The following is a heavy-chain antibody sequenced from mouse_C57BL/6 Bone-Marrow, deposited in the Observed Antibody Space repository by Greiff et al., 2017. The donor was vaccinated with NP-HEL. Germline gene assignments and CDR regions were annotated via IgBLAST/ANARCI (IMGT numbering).Heavy chain of an antibody. J-gene: IGHJ2*01. CDR1: GYTFTSYW. Sequence: VQLQQPGAELVKPGASVKVSCKASGYTFTSYWLHWVKQRPGQGLEWIGRIHPSDSDTNYNQKFKGQATLTVDNSSSTAYMQLRSLTSEDSSVYYCAMLQLRLRGDYFDYWGQGTTLTVSS. CDR2: IHPSDSDT. D-gene: IGHD3-2*02. V-gene: IGHV1-74*01. CDR3: AMLQLRLRGDYFDY.